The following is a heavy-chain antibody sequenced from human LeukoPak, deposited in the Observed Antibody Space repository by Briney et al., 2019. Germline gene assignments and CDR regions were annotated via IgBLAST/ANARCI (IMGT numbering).Heavy chain of an antibody. CDR3: AKGPDAFGELPRFDY. D-gene: IGHD3-10*01. Sequence: PGGSLRLSCAASGFNFFTYGMHWVRQAPGKGLEWVAVIWYDGSNKYYADSVKGRFTISRDNSKNTLYLQMNSLRAEDTAVYYCAKGPDAFGELPRFDYWGQGTLVTVSS. V-gene: IGHV3-33*06. CDR2: IWYDGSNK. J-gene: IGHJ4*02. CDR1: GFNFFTYG.